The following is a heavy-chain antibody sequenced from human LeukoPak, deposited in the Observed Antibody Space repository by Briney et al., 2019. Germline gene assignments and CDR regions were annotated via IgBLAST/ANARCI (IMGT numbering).Heavy chain of an antibody. J-gene: IGHJ4*02. CDR2: ISSSNSYI. Sequence: PGGSLRLSCAASGFTFSIYSMNWVRQAPGKGLEWVSSISSSNSYIYYADSVKGRFTISRDNAKNSLYLQMNSLRAEDTAVYYCAREGCSGGSCYFDYWGQGTLVTVSS. V-gene: IGHV3-21*01. CDR1: GFTFSIYS. D-gene: IGHD2-15*01. CDR3: AREGCSGGSCYFDY.